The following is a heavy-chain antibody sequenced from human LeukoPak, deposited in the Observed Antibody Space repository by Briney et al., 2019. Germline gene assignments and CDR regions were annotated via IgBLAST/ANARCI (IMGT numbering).Heavy chain of an antibody. V-gene: IGHV3-30-3*01. CDR3: ARVRGSGGGWALDY. CDR1: GFTFSSYA. J-gene: IGHJ4*02. Sequence: GGSLRLSCAASGFTFSSYAMHWVRQAPGKGLEWVAVISYDGSNKYYADSVKGRFTISRDNAKNSLYLQMNSLRAEDTAVYYCARVRGSGGGWALDYWGQGTLVTVSS. CDR2: ISYDGSNK. D-gene: IGHD3-10*01.